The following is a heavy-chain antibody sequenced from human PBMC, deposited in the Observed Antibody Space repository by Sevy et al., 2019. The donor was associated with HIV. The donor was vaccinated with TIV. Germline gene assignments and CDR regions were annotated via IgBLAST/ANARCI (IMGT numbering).Heavy chain of an antibody. Sequence: GGSLRLSCAASGFTVSSNYMSWVRQAPGKGLEWVSVIYSGGSTYYADSVKGRFTISRDNSKNTLYLQMSSLRAEDTAVYYCAKDRVWELGDAFDIWGQGTMVTVSS. V-gene: IGHV3-53*01. CDR3: AKDRVWELGDAFDI. CDR1: GFTVSSNY. J-gene: IGHJ3*02. D-gene: IGHD6-13*01. CDR2: IYSGGST.